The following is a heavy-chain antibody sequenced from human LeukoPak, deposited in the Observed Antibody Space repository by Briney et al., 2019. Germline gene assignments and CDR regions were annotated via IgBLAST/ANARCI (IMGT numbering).Heavy chain of an antibody. CDR3: ARRYFDY. J-gene: IGHJ4*02. V-gene: IGHV3-7*01. Sequence: GGSLRLSCGASGFTFSSFWMHWVRQAPGKGLEWVANINQDGSEEYYVDSVKGRFTISRDNAKNSLYLQMSSLRAEDTAVYYCARRYFDYWGQGTLVTVSS. CDR2: INQDGSEE. CDR1: GFTFSSFW.